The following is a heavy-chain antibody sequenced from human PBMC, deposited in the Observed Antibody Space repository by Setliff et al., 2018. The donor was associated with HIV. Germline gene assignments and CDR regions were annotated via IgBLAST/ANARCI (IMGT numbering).Heavy chain of an antibody. V-gene: IGHV3-7*01. CDR1: GFTFSSYE. J-gene: IGHJ4*02. CDR3: ADPPSGF. Sequence: PGGSLRLSCAASGFTFSSYEMNWVRQAPGKGLEWVASVNPDGSEASSVGSMKGRFTVSRDNAKNSLSLQMNSLRVEDTAIYYCADPPSGFWGQGTLVTVSS. CDR2: VNPDGSEA. D-gene: IGHD3-10*01.